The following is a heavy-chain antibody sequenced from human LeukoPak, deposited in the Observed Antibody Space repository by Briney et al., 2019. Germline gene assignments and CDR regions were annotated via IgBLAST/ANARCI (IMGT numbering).Heavy chain of an antibody. CDR1: GFTFSSYW. CDR3: ARGRVVRGVIGYYFDY. CDR2: IKQDGSEK. D-gene: IGHD3-10*01. J-gene: IGHJ4*02. V-gene: IGHV3-7*01. Sequence: PGGSLRLSCAASGFTFSSYWMSWVRQAPGKGLEWVANIKQDGSEKYYVDSVKGRFTISRDNAKNSLYLQMNSLRAEDTAVYYCARGRVVRGVIGYYFDYWGQGTLVIVSS.